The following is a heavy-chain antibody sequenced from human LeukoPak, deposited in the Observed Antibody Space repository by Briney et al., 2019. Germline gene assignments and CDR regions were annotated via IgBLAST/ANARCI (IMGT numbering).Heavy chain of an antibody. CDR3: ARDLDYKLDY. J-gene: IGHJ4*02. CDR2: INTDGSTT. V-gene: IGHV3-74*01. Sequence: GGSLRLSCAASGFTFGSYLMRWVRQAPGKGLVWVSRINTDGSTTNYADSVKGRFTISRDNAKNTLYLQMNSLRVEDTAVYYCARDLDYKLDYWGQGTLVTVSS. D-gene: IGHD4-11*01. CDR1: GFTFGSYL.